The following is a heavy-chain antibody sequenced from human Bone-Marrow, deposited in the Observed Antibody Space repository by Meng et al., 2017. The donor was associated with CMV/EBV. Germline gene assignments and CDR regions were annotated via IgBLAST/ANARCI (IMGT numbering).Heavy chain of an antibody. V-gene: IGHV1-18*01. J-gene: IGHJ5*02. Sequence: ASVKVSCKASGYTFTSYGISWVRQAPGQGLEWMGWISAYNGNTNYAQKLQGRVTMTTDTSTSTAYMELSSLRSEDTAVYYCASLAAAGANWFDPWGQGTLVTVSS. D-gene: IGHD6-13*01. CDR3: ASLAAAGANWFDP. CDR1: GYTFTSYG. CDR2: ISAYNGNT.